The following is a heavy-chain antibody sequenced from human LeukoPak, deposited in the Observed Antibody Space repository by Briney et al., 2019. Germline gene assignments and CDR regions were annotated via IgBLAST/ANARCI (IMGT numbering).Heavy chain of an antibody. J-gene: IGHJ4*02. CDR1: GFTFSSYE. D-gene: IGHD2-2*01. V-gene: IGHV3-48*03. CDR2: ISTSGSTI. CDR3: ARDVGRQDCTTTSCYGN. Sequence: PGGSLRLSCAASGFTFSSYEMNWVRQAPGKGLQWVPYISTSGSTIYYADSVKGRFTISRDNAKNSLYLQMNSLRAEDTAVYYCARDVGRQDCTTTSCYGNWGQGTLVTVSS.